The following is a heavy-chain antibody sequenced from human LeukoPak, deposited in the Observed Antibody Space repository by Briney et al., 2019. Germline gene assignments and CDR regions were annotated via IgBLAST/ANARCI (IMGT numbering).Heavy chain of an antibody. Sequence: GGSLTLSCAGSGFTVSSNYMSWVRQAPGKGLEWVSVIYTSGSTKYADSVKDRFTISRDNSNNTLYLQMNSLRAEDTAVYYCAELGITMIGGVWGKGTTVTISS. CDR2: IYTSGST. D-gene: IGHD3-10*02. CDR3: AELGITMIGGV. J-gene: IGHJ6*04. V-gene: IGHV3-66*01. CDR1: GFTVSSNY.